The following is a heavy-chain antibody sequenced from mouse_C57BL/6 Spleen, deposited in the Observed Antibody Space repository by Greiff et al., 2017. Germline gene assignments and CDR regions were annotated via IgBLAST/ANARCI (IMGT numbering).Heavy chain of an antibody. Sequence: EVQLMESGGGLVQPGGSLSLSCAASGFTFTDYYMSWVRQPPGTALEWLGFIRNKANGHTTEYSASVKGRFTISSDNSQSILYLQMNALRAEDSATYYCARYGAQAVFAYWGQGTLVTVAA. D-gene: IGHD3-2*02. CDR1: GFTFTDYY. CDR2: IRNKANGHTT. J-gene: IGHJ3*01. V-gene: IGHV7-3*01. CDR3: ARYGAQAVFAY.